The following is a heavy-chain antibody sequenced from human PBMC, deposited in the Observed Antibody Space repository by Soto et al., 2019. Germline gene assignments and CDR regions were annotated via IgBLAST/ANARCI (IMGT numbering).Heavy chain of an antibody. V-gene: IGHV3-74*01. D-gene: IGHD1-1*01. CDR2: INDDGSST. J-gene: IGHJ4*02. CDR1: GFTFSMYW. Sequence: LRLSCAASGFTFSMYWMHWVRQVPGKEPEWVSRINDDGSSTNYADSVKGRFTISRDNAKNTLYLQMNDLRAEDTAVYYCTRGPRSTSTGTGAFWGQGTLVTVSS. CDR3: TRGPRSTSTGTGAF.